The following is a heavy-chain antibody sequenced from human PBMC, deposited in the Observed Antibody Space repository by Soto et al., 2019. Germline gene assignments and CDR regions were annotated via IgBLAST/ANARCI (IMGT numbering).Heavy chain of an antibody. CDR3: ARDLAGYYDFWSGYYAGYYYYYGMDV. J-gene: IGHJ6*02. CDR1: GFTFSSYA. Sequence: GGSLRLSCAASGFTFSSYAMHWVRQAPGKGLEWVAVISYDGSNKYYADSVKGRFTISRDNSKNTLYLQMNSLRAEDTAVYYCARDLAGYYDFWSGYYAGYYYYYGMDVWGQGTTVTVSS. V-gene: IGHV3-30-3*01. D-gene: IGHD3-3*01. CDR2: ISYDGSNK.